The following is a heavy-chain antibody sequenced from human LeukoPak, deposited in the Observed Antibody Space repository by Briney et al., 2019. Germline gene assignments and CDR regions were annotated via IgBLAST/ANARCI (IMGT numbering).Heavy chain of an antibody. J-gene: IGHJ5*02. V-gene: IGHV3-21*06. Sequence: GGSLRLSCAASGFTFSAYTMNWVRQAPGKGLEWVSAVSSNSAYIYYADSLRGRFTISRDNAKSLLYLQINSLRAEDTAVYYCARXGGXRRASNFDWFDPWGQGTLVTVSS. D-gene: IGHD3-16*01. CDR3: ARXGGXRRASNFDWFDP. CDR1: GFTFSAYT. CDR2: VSSNSAYI.